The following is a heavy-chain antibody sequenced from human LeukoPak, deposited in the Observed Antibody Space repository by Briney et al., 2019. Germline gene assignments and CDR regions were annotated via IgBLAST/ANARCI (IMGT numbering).Heavy chain of an antibody. CDR3: ARHARDGYASGNYYMDV. V-gene: IGHV5-51*01. D-gene: IGHD5-24*01. Sequence: GESLKISCKGSGLTNYWIGWVRQMPGKGLEWMGISYPGYSDTRYSPYFQGQVTISADKSISTAYLQWSSLKASDTAMYYCARHARDGYASGNYYMDVWGKGTTVTVSS. CDR2: SYPGYSDT. CDR1: GLTNYW. J-gene: IGHJ6*03.